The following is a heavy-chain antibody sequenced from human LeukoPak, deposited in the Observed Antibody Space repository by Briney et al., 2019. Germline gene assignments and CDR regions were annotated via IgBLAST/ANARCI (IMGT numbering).Heavy chain of an antibody. CDR2: IYYSGST. Sequence: SETLSLTCTVSGGSISSYYWSWIRQPPGKGLEWIGYIYYSGSTNYNPSLKSRVTISVDTSKNQFSLKLSSVTAADTAVYYCARNSGSYYNFFDYWGQGTLVTVSS. D-gene: IGHD3-10*01. V-gene: IGHV4-59*01. CDR1: GGSISSYY. J-gene: IGHJ4*02. CDR3: ARNSGSYYNFFDY.